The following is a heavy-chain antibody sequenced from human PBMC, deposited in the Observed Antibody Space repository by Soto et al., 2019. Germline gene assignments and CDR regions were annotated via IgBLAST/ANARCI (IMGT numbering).Heavy chain of an antibody. CDR3: AKDRRTYYYGSGSYSYYGMDV. CDR1: GFTCSSYA. Sequence: PGGSLRLSCAASGFTCSSYAMSWVRQAPGKGLEWVSAISGSGGSTYYADSVKGRFTISRDNSKNTLYLQMNSLRAEDTAVYYCAKDRRTYYYGSGSYSYYGMDVWGQGTTVTVSS. D-gene: IGHD3-10*01. J-gene: IGHJ6*02. V-gene: IGHV3-23*01. CDR2: ISGSGGST.